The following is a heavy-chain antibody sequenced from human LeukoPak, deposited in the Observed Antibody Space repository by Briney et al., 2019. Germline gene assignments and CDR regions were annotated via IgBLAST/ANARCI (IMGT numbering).Heavy chain of an antibody. J-gene: IGHJ4*02. CDR3: ARQGGTYFPHFDV. Sequence: SETLSLTCTVSGGSISGDYWSWIRQSPGKELELIGYIYFPGHTNYKPSLRSRVTISGDTSKNVFSLTLNSVTAADTAIYYCARQGGTYFPHFDVWVPGTLVTVSS. CDR1: GGSISGDY. CDR2: IYFPGHT. D-gene: IGHD2/OR15-2a*01. V-gene: IGHV4-59*08.